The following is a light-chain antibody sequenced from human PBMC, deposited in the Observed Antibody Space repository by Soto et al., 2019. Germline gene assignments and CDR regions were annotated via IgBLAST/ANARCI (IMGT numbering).Light chain of an antibody. CDR1: HSFSIY. CDR3: QQSYSTPWT. CDR2: AAS. V-gene: IGKV1-39*01. Sequence: DIQMTQSPSYLSASVGDRVTITCRTSHSFSIYLNWYQQKPGKAPKLLIYAASSLGSGVPSRFSGSGSGTDFTLIISSLQPEDIATYYCQQSYSTPWTFGQGTKEEIK. J-gene: IGKJ1*01.